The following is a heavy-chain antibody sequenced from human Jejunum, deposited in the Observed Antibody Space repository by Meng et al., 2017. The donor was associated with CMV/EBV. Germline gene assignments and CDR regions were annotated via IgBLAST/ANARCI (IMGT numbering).Heavy chain of an antibody. J-gene: IGHJ6*02. D-gene: IGHD4-23*01. CDR1: RFDLDDFA. CDR2: ISWNSDRI. V-gene: IGHV3-9*01. CDR3: AKDVGAYAGFET. Sequence: GSRFDLDDFAMHWVRQVPGKGLEWVSSISWNSDRIDYAGPVKGRFTISRDNAKNSLYVQMNSLKPEDTALYFCAKDVGAYAGFETWGQGTTVTVSS.